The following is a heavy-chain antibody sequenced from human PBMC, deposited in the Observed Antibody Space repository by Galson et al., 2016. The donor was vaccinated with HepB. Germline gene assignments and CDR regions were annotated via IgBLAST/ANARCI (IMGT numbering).Heavy chain of an antibody. D-gene: IGHD6-13*01. Sequence: SLRLSCAASGFTFSSYWMHWVRQAPGKGLVWVSRINSDGSRTSYADSVKGRFTISRDNAKNTLYLQMNSLRAEDTAGYYCARAVKIAAAAADAFDFWGQGTMVTVSS. CDR3: ARAVKIAAAAADAFDF. V-gene: IGHV3-74*01. J-gene: IGHJ3*01. CDR2: INSDGSRT. CDR1: GFTFSSYW.